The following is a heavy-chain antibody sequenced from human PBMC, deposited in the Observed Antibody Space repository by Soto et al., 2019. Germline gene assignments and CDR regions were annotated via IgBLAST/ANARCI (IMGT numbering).Heavy chain of an antibody. J-gene: IGHJ4*02. CDR2: INHSGST. V-gene: IGHV4-34*01. CDR3: PSGKSAPDFDY. Sequence: PSETLSLTCAVYGGSFSGYYWSWIRQPPGKGLEWIGEINHSGSTNYNPSLKSRVTISVDTSKNQFSLKLSSVTAADTAVYYCPSGKSAPDFDYCGQGTLVTVSA. CDR1: GGSFSGYY. D-gene: IGHD3-3*01.